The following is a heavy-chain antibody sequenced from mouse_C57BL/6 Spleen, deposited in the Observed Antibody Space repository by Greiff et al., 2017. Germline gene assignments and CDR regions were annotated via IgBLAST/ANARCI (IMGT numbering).Heavy chain of an antibody. CDR3: ARGGGWFPYYAMDY. CDR1: GYAFSSSW. CDR2: IYPGDGDT. V-gene: IGHV1-82*01. Sequence: VQGVESGPELVKPGASVKISCKASGYAFSSSWMNWVKQRPGTGLEWIGRIYPGDGDTNYNGKFKGKATLTADKASSTAYMQLSSLTSEDSAVYFCARGGGWFPYYAMDYWGQGTSVTVSS. J-gene: IGHJ4*01. D-gene: IGHD2-3*01.